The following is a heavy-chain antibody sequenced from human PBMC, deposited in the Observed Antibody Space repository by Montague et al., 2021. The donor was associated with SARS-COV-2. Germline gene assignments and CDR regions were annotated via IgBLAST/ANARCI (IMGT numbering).Heavy chain of an antibody. V-gene: IGHV2-5*01. D-gene: IGHD3-3*02. CDR2: MYFYDNK. CDR3: AHFSYYYYYGMDV. J-gene: IGHJ6*02. Sequence: LDWLGLMYFYDNKRYSTSLKSRLTITNDTSKNQVVLSITNMDPVDTATYYCAHFSYYYYYGMDVWGQGTTVTVSS.